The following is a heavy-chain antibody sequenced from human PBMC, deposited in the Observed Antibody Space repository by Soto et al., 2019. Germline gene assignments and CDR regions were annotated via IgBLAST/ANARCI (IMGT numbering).Heavy chain of an antibody. CDR2: INPNSGGT. CDR1: VYTFTGYY. V-gene: IGHV1-2*02. D-gene: IGHD3-22*01. J-gene: IGHJ4*02. CDR3: AREGGITMIVVASTFDY. Sequence: ASVKVSCKASVYTFTGYYMHWVRQAPGQGLEWMGWINPNSGGTNYAQKFQGRVTMTRDTSISTAYMELSRLRSDDTAVYYCAREGGITMIVVASTFDYWGQGTLVTVSS.